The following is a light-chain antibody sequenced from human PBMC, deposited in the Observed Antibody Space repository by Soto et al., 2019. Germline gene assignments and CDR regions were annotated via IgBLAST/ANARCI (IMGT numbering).Light chain of an antibody. Sequence: QSALTQPASVSGSPGQSITISCTGTSSDVGGYNYVSWYQHHPGKAPKLMIYEVTNRPSGVSNRFSGSKSDNTASLTISGLQAEDEADYYCSSYTSTNTPGFGGGTKLTVL. V-gene: IGLV2-14*01. CDR3: SSYTSTNTPG. J-gene: IGLJ2*01. CDR2: EVT. CDR1: SSDVGGYNY.